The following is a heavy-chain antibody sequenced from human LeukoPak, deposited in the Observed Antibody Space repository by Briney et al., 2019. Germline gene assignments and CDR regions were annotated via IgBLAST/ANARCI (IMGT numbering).Heavy chain of an antibody. CDR1: GGSISSYY. Sequence: PSETLSLICTVSGGSISSYYWNWIRRPPGEGLEWIGYIYYSGSTNYNPSLKSRVTISVDTSKNQFSLKLSSVTAADTAVYSCARGRSYFDYWGQGTLVTVSS. V-gene: IGHV4-59*01. CDR3: ARGRSYFDY. CDR2: IYYSGST. J-gene: IGHJ4*02.